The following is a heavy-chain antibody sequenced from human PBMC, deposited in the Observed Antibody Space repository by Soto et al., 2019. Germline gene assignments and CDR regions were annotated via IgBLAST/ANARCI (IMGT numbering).Heavy chain of an antibody. CDR3: ARGFWSGYYTSHYYYGMDV. CDR2: INHSGST. Sequence: SETLSLTCAVYGGSFSGYYWSWIRQPPGKGLEWIGEINHSGSTNYNPSLKSRVTISVDTSKNQFSLKLSSVTAADTAVYYCARGFWSGYYTSHYYYGMDVWGQGTTATVSS. CDR1: GGSFSGYY. V-gene: IGHV4-34*01. D-gene: IGHD3-3*01. J-gene: IGHJ6*02.